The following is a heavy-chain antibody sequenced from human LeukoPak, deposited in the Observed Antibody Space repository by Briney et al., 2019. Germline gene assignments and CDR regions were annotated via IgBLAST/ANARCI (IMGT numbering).Heavy chain of an antibody. D-gene: IGHD1-26*01. CDR3: ASLDRGSYYSFDY. CDR2: ITSSGTSI. Sequence: GGSLRLSCAASGFTFSSYEMNWVRQAPGKGLEWVSYITSSGTSIHYADSVKGRFTTSRDNAKNSLYLQMNSLRAEDTAVYYCASLDRGSYYSFDYWGQGTLVTVSS. V-gene: IGHV3-48*03. J-gene: IGHJ4*02. CDR1: GFTFSSYE.